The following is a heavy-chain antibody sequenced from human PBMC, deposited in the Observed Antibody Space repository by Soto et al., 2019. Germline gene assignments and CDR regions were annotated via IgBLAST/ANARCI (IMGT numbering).Heavy chain of an antibody. J-gene: IGHJ4*02. CDR1: GFTFSTYA. CDR2: VSGRGGRT. D-gene: IGHD2-21*01. CDR3: AKTGQLHGGGASCYVDY. Sequence: EVQLLQSGGGLVQPGGSLRLSCATSGFTFSTYAMSWVRQSPGTGLEWVSDVSGRGGRTFYADSVKGRFTISRDNSKKPLYLQINSLSAEDTALYSCAKTGQLHGGGASCYVDYWGQGTLVTVSS. V-gene: IGHV3-23*01.